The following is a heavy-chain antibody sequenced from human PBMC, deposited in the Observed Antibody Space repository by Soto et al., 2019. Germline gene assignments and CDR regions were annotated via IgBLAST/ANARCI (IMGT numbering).Heavy chain of an antibody. J-gene: IGHJ6*02. CDR3: ARGTVGYCSSTSCLIHRYYYYYGMDV. V-gene: IGHV4-4*02. CDR2: IYHSGST. CDR1: GGSISSSNW. Sequence: QVQLQESGPGLVKPSGTLSLTCAVSGGSISSSNWWSWVRQPPGKGLEWIGEIYHSGSTNYNPSLKSRGTISVDQSKNQFSLKLSSVTAADTAVYYCARGTVGYCSSTSCLIHRYYYYYGMDVWGQGTTVTVS. D-gene: IGHD2-2*01.